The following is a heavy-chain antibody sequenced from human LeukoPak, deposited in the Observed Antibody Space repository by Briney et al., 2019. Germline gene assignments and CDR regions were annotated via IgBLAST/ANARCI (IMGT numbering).Heavy chain of an antibody. CDR2: ISSSSSYI. CDR3: ARVVVPAAMRSGWFDP. D-gene: IGHD2-2*01. V-gene: IGHV3-21*01. Sequence: GSLRLSCAASGFTFSSYSMNWVRQAPGKGLEWVSSISSSSSYIYYADSVKGRFTISRDNAKNSLYLQMNSLRAEDTAVYYCARVVVPAAMRSGWFDPWGQGTLVSVSS. J-gene: IGHJ5*02. CDR1: GFTFSSYS.